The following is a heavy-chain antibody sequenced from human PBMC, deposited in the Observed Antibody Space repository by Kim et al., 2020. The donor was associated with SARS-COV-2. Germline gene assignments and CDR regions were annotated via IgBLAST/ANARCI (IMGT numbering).Heavy chain of an antibody. CDR3: ASLYCSGGSCYFDY. D-gene: IGHD2-15*01. CDR1: GFTFSSYS. CDR2: ISSSSSYI. J-gene: IGHJ4*02. Sequence: GGSLRLSCAASGFTFSSYSMNWVRQAPGKGLEWVSSISSSSSYIYYADSVKGRFTISRDNAKNSLYLQMNSLRAEDTAVYYCASLYCSGGSCYFDYWGQGTLVTVSS. V-gene: IGHV3-21*01.